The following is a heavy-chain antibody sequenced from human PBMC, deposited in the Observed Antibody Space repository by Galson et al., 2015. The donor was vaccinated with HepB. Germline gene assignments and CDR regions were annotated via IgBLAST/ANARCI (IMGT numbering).Heavy chain of an antibody. D-gene: IGHD2-2*01. J-gene: IGHJ6*02. CDR1: GGTFSSYT. CDR3: ARGQLSSTSRGEDYYYYYGMDV. V-gene: IGHV1-69*10. Sequence: SVKVSCKASGGTFSSYTISWVRQAPGQGLEWMGGIIPILGIANYAQKFQGRVTITADKSTSTAYMELSSLRSEDTAVYYCARGQLSSTSRGEDYYYYYGMDVWGQGTTVTVSS. CDR2: IIPILGIA.